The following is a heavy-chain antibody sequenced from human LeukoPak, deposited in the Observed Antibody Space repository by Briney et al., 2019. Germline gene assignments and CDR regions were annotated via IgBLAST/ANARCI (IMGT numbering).Heavy chain of an antibody. Sequence: ASVKVSCKASGYTFTSYDINWVRQATGQGLEWMGWMNPNSGNTGYAQKFQGGVTITRNTSISTAYMELSSLRSEDTAVYYCARGRPLWFGELFQTYYFDYWGQGTLVTVSS. CDR2: MNPNSGNT. D-gene: IGHD3-10*01. CDR1: GYTFTSYD. CDR3: ARGRPLWFGELFQTYYFDY. V-gene: IGHV1-8*03. J-gene: IGHJ4*02.